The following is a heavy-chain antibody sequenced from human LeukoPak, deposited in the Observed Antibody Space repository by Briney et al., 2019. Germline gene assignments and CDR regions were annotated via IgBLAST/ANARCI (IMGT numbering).Heavy chain of an antibody. J-gene: IGHJ4*02. D-gene: IGHD4-17*01. CDR3: ARERHAGDYATPYVDY. CDR1: GGSISSGGYY. Sequence: PSETLSLTCTVSGGSISSGGYYWSWIRQHPGKGLEWIGYIYYSGSTYYNPSLKSRVTISVDTSKNQFSLKLSSVTAADTAVYYCARERHAGDYATPYVDYWGQGTLVTVPS. V-gene: IGHV4-31*03. CDR2: IYYSGST.